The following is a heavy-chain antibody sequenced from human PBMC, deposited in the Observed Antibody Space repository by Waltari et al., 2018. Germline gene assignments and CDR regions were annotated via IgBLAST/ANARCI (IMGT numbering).Heavy chain of an antibody. D-gene: IGHD5-12*01. CDR2: IIPIVGTA. V-gene: IGHV1-69*06. Sequence: QVQLQESGPGLVKPSETLSLTCAVSGYSISSGYYWGWIRQPPGKGLEWMGGIIPIVGTANYAQKFQGRVTITADKSTSTAYMELSSLRSEDTAVYYCARELPPVVATRAFDIWGQGTMVTVSS. CDR1: GYSISSGY. CDR3: ARELPPVVATRAFDI. J-gene: IGHJ3*02.